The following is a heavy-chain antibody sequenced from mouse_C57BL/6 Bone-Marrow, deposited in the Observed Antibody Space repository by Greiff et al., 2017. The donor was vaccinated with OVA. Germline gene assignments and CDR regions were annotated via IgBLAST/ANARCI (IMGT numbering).Heavy chain of an antibody. CDR1: GYTFTSYW. J-gene: IGHJ4*01. CDR3: ARYDGYYEDAMDY. CDR2: IYPGSGST. D-gene: IGHD2-3*01. Sequence: QVQLKQPGAELVKPGASVKMSCKASGYTFTSYWITWVKQRPGQGLEWIGDIYPGSGSTNYNEKFKSKATLTVDTSSSTAYMQLSSLTSEDSAVYYCARYDGYYEDAMDYWGQGTSVTVSS. V-gene: IGHV1-55*01.